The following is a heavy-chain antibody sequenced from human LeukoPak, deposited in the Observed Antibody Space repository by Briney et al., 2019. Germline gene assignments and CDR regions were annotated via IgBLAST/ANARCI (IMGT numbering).Heavy chain of an antibody. Sequence: ASVKVSCKASGGTFSSYGISRVLQAPGQGLEWMGGIIPIFGTANYAQKFQGRVTINTDESTSTAYMELSSLRSEDTAVYYCAILSTTGYWGQGTLVTVSS. CDR1: GGTFSSYG. V-gene: IGHV1-69*05. J-gene: IGHJ4*02. D-gene: IGHD2/OR15-2a*01. CDR2: IIPIFGTA. CDR3: AILSTTGY.